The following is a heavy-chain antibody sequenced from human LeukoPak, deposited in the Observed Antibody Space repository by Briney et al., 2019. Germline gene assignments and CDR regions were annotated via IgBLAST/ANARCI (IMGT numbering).Heavy chain of an antibody. CDR3: AKESRGPLVANWFDP. CDR2: ISGSGGSA. V-gene: IGHV3-23*01. D-gene: IGHD3-16*01. CDR1: GFTFSSYA. Sequence: GGSLRLSCAASGFTFSSYAMSWVRQAPGKGLEWVSAISGSGGSAYYADSVKGRFTISRDNSKNTLYLQMNSLRAEDTAVYYCAKESRGPLVANWFDPWGQGTLVTVSS. J-gene: IGHJ5*02.